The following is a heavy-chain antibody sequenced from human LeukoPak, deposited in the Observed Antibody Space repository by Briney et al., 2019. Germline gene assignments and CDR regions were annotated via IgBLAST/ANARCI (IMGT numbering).Heavy chain of an antibody. CDR2: IYPGGSDT. V-gene: IGHV5-51*01. CDR3: ARLRDPGLAVAIDY. Sequence: GESLKISCKSSGYSFTSYWIGWVRQMPGKGLEWMGIIYPGGSDTRYSPSFQGQVTISADRSISTAYLQWSSLKASDTAMYYCARLRDPGLAVAIDYWGQGTLVTVSS. D-gene: IGHD6-19*01. J-gene: IGHJ4*02. CDR1: GYSFTSYW.